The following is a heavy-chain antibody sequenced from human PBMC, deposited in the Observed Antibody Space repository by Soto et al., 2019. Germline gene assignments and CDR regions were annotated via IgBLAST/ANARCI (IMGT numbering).Heavy chain of an antibody. V-gene: IGHV4-38-2*01. D-gene: IGHD3-22*01. CDR3: ARVGPWVPYYYDSSPYTFENWFDP. CDR2: IYHSGST. Sequence: SETLSLTCAVSGYSISSGYYWGWLRQPPGKGLEWIGSIYHSGSTYYNPSLNSRVTLSIDMTNNHVSLILNSVTAADTAVYYCARVGPWVPYYYDSSPYTFENWFDPWGQGTLVTVPS. J-gene: IGHJ5*02. CDR1: GYSISSGYY.